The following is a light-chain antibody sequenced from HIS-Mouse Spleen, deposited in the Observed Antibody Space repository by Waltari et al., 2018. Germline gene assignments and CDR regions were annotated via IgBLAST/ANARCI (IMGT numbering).Light chain of an antibody. CDR2: WAS. V-gene: IGKV4-1*01. J-gene: IGKJ1*01. CDR1: QSVLYSSNNKNY. CDR3: QQYYSTPPT. Sequence: DIVMTQSPDSLAVSLGERATINCKSSQSVLYSSNNKNYLAWYQQKPGQPPKPLISWASTRESGVPDRFSGSGSGTDFTLTISSLQAEDVAVYYCQQYYSTPPTFGQGTKVEIK.